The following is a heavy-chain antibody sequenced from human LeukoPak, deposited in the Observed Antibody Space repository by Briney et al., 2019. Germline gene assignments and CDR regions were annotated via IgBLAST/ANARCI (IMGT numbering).Heavy chain of an antibody. J-gene: IGHJ4*02. Sequence: GASVKVSCKASSYTFTNYGISWVRQAPGQGLEWMGWISAYNGDTNFAQKLQGRVTMTTDTSTSTAYMELRSLRSEDTAVYYCATGVQLEHGGYFDYWGQGTLVSVSS. CDR3: ATGVQLEHGGYFDY. D-gene: IGHD1-1*01. V-gene: IGHV1-18*01. CDR2: ISAYNGDT. CDR1: SYTFTNYG.